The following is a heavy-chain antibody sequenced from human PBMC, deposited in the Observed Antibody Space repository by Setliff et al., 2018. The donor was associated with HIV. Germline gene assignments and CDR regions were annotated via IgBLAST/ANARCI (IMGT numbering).Heavy chain of an antibody. J-gene: IGHJ2*01. V-gene: IGHV4-59*01. CDR3: ARDSDLDYSSSARWYFDL. CDR1: GGSISSYY. D-gene: IGHD6-6*01. Sequence: PSETLSLTCTVSGGSISSYYWSWIRQTPGKGLEWIGHIYYSGSTNYNPSLKSRVTISVDTSKHQFSLKLNSVTAADTAVYYCARDSDLDYSSSARWYFDLWGRGTLVTVSS. CDR2: IYYSGST.